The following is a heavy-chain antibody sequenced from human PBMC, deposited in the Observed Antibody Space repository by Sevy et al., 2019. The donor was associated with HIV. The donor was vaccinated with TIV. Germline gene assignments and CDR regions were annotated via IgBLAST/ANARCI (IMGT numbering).Heavy chain of an antibody. J-gene: IGHJ6*03. CDR1: GYTFTSYG. CDR2: ISAYNGNT. D-gene: IGHD6-13*01. Sequence: ASVKVSCKASGYTFTSYGISWVRQAPGQGLEWMGWISAYNGNTNYAQKLQGRVTMTTDTSTSTAYMELRSLRSDDTAVYYCARDHSSSWYTPFYYYYYYMDVWGKGTTVTVSS. CDR3: ARDHSSSWYTPFYYYYYYMDV. V-gene: IGHV1-18*01.